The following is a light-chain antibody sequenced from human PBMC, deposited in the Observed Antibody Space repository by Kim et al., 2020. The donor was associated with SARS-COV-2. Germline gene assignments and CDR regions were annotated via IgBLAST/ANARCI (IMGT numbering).Light chain of an antibody. CDR1: QTISTSD. J-gene: IGKJ2*01. V-gene: IGKV3-20*01. Sequence: EIVLTQSPGTLSLSPGERATLSCWASQTISTSDLVWYQQKPGQSPRLLIHTASSRATGIPDRFSGSGSGTDFTLTISRLHPEDSAVYYCQQYGNSRGTFGQGTKLEI. CDR2: TAS. CDR3: QQYGNSRGT.